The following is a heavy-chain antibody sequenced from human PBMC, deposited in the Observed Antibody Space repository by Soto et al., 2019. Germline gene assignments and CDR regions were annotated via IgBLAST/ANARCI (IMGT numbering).Heavy chain of an antibody. J-gene: IGHJ6*03. CDR3: ARASDYYYYYYMDV. CDR2: IGTAGDT. Sequence: GGSLRLSCAASGFTFSSYDMHWVRQATGKGLEWVSAIGTAGDTYYPGSVKGRFTISRENAKNSLYLQMNSLRAGDTAVYYCARASDYYYYYYMDVWGKGTTVTVSS. V-gene: IGHV3-13*01. CDR1: GFTFSSYD.